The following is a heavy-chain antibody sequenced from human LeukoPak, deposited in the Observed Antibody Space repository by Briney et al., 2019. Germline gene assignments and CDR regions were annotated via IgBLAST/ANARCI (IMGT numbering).Heavy chain of an antibody. CDR1: GSTFSSYW. J-gene: IGHJ4*02. Sequence: GGSLRLSCAASGSTFSSYWMSWVRQAPGKGLEWVANIKQDGNEKYYVDSVKGRFTISRDNPKNSVYLQMNSLRAEDTAVYYCASGYTHGYLFDYWGQGTLVTVSS. CDR2: IKQDGNEK. D-gene: IGHD5-18*01. CDR3: ASGYTHGYLFDY. V-gene: IGHV3-7*01.